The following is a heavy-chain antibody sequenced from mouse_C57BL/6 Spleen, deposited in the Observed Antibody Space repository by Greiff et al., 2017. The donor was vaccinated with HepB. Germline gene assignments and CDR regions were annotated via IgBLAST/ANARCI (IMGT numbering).Heavy chain of an antibody. CDR1: GYTFTDYN. CDR2: INPNNGGT. J-gene: IGHJ1*03. D-gene: IGHD2-1*01. Sequence: EVQLQQSGPELVKPGASVKMSCKASGYTFTDYNMHWVKQSHGKSLEWIGYINPNNGGTSYNQKFKGKATLTVNKSSSTAYMELRSLTSEDSAVYYCARGSTPYLYFDVWGTGTTVTVSS. V-gene: IGHV1-22*01. CDR3: ARGSTPYLYFDV.